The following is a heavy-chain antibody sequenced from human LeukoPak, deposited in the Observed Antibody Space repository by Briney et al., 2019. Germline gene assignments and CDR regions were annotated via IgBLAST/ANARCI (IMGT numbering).Heavy chain of an antibody. Sequence: ASVKVSCKASGYTFTSYYMHRVRQAPGQGLEWMGMIYPSGGSTNYAQKFQGRVTMTRDTSTSTVYMELSGLRSEDTAVYYCAREEEGGTFDYWGQGTLVTVSS. D-gene: IGHD3-16*01. J-gene: IGHJ4*02. CDR1: GYTFTSYY. CDR3: AREEEGGTFDY. CDR2: IYPSGGST. V-gene: IGHV1-46*01.